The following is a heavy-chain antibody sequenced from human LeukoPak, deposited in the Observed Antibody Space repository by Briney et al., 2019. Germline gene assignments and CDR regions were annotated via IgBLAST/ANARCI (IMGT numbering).Heavy chain of an antibody. V-gene: IGHV1-69*10. J-gene: IGHJ6*04. CDR2: IIPIFGIP. CDR3: ARLVVPAARGDYYYYGIDV. D-gene: IGHD2-2*01. CDR1: GGTFSRYA. Sequence: GASVKVSCKASGGTFSRYAISWVRQAPGQGLEWMGGIIPIFGIPNYAQKFQGRVTITADKTTSTVYMDVSSLRSEDTGVYYCARLVVPAARGDYYYYGIDVWGKGTTVIVSS.